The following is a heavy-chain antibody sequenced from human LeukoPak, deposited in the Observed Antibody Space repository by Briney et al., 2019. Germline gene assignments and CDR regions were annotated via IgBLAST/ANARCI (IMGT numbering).Heavy chain of an antibody. CDR2: IHSSGNT. J-gene: IGHJ5*02. CDR3: ARDLGYSGFDWAP. V-gene: IGHV4-38-2*02. D-gene: IGHD5-12*01. Sequence: PGGSLRLSCAASGFTFGDYYMSWIRQAPGKGLEWVGSIHSSGNTYYNPTLKSRVTISVDTSKNQFSLNLTSVTAADAAVYYCARDLGYSGFDWAPWGQGTLVTVSS. CDR1: GFTFGDYY.